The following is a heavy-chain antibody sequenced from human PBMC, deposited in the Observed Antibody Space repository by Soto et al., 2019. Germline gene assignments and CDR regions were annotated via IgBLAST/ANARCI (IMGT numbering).Heavy chain of an antibody. CDR3: TRAVPAAIRMDV. J-gene: IGHJ6*03. CDR2: IRSKANSYAT. Sequence: GGSLRLSCAASGFTLRGSAMHWVRQASGKGLEWVGRIRSKANSYATAYAASVKGRCTISRDDSKNTAYLQMNSLKTADTAVYECTRAVPAAIRMDVWGKGTTVTVSS. CDR1: GFTLRGSA. D-gene: IGHD2-2*01. V-gene: IGHV3-73*01.